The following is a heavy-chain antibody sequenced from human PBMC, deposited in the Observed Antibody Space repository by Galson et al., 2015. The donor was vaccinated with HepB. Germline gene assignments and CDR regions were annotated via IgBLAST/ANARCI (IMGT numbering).Heavy chain of an antibody. V-gene: IGHV1-46*02. D-gene: IGHD3-22*01. J-gene: IGHJ4*02. CDR3: ARGVSTYYFESSGYLVDY. CDR2: MNPRDGST. Sequence: SVKVSCKASGYTFNNYYIHWVRQAPGQGLEWMGIMNPRDGSTTYAQRFQGTVTMTRDTSTSRANMEMRSLRSDDTAVYFFARGVSTYYFESSGYLVDYWCEGTLVNVSS. CDR1: GYTFNNYY.